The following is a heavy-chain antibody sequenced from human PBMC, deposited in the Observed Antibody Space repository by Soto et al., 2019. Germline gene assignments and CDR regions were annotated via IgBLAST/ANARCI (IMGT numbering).Heavy chain of an antibody. CDR2: ITPNSGGT. CDR3: ARRKGDYYDSSGYHYYFDY. J-gene: IGHJ4*02. V-gene: IGHV1-2*02. CDR1: GYTFTGYY. Sequence: SVKASCKALGYTFTGYYMHWVRQAPGHGLAWMGWITPNSGGTKSAQKSQGRVTMTRDTSISTAYMELSRLRSDDMAVYYCARRKGDYYDSSGYHYYFDYWGQGTLVTVSS. D-gene: IGHD3-22*01.